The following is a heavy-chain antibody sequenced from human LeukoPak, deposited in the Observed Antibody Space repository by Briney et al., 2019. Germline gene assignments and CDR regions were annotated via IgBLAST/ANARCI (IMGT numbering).Heavy chain of an antibody. CDR2: ISPYNGDT. V-gene: IGHV1-18*01. J-gene: IGHJ6*03. Sequence: ASVTVSCKASGYIFVSYGISWIRQAPGQGLEWMGWISPYNGDTDHSQKVQDRVTMTTDKSTSTAYMELRSLGSDDTAVYYCARTLATMTGVYYYYMDVWGKGTTVTVSS. CDR1: GYIFVSYG. CDR3: ARTLATMTGVYYYYMDV. D-gene: IGHD5-12*01.